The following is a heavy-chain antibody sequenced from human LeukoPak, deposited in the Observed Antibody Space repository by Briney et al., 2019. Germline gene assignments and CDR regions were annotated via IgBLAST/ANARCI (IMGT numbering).Heavy chain of an antibody. Sequence: GSLRLSCAVSGFTFSSFGMSWVRQAPGKGLEWVSVISGTGGTTYYADSVKGRFTISRDNSKDTLYLLMNNLRVEDTAIYYCARRGTPYEKDALDIWGQGTKVTVSS. CDR3: ARRGTPYEKDALDI. J-gene: IGHJ3*02. V-gene: IGHV3-23*01. CDR1: GFTFSSFG. CDR2: ISGTGGTT. D-gene: IGHD1-1*01.